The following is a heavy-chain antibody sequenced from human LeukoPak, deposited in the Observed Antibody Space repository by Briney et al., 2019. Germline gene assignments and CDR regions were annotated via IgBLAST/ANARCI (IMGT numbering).Heavy chain of an antibody. CDR1: GYTFIDYY. CDR3: ARSYYLDSSGYSPFDY. J-gene: IGHJ4*02. V-gene: IGHV1-2*02. D-gene: IGHD3-22*01. Sequence: GPSVKVSCKASGYTFIDYYMHWVRQAPGQRLEWMGWINPNSGGTNYAQKFQGRVTMTRDTSMSTAYMELRRLRSDDTAVYYCARSYYLDSSGYSPFDYWGQGTLVTVSS. CDR2: INPNSGGT.